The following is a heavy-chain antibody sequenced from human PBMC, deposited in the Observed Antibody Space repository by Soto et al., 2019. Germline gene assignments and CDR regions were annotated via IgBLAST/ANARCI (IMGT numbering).Heavy chain of an antibody. D-gene: IGHD2-8*02. CDR1: GGSIGSSSYY. J-gene: IGHJ4*02. Sequence: SETLSLTCTVSGGSIGSSSYYWGWIRQPPGKGLEWIGSINHSGSTNYNPSLKSRVTISVDTSKNQFSLKLTSVTAADTAVYYCARDKITGLFDYWGQGTLVTVSS. CDR3: ARDKITGLFDY. V-gene: IGHV4-39*07. CDR2: INHSGST.